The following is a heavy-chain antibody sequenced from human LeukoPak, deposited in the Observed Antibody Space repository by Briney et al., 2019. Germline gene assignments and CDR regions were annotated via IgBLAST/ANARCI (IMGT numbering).Heavy chain of an antibody. CDR2: IQYDGHET. Sequence: GGSLRLSCAASGFTFSAYGMHWVRQAPGKGLERVAFIQYDGHETYYADSVKGRFIISKDNSRNTLYLQMNTLRPEDTAFYYCARYNYADLWGQGTLVAVSS. V-gene: IGHV3-30*02. CDR3: ARYNYADL. D-gene: IGHD3-16*01. J-gene: IGHJ4*02. CDR1: GFTFSAYG.